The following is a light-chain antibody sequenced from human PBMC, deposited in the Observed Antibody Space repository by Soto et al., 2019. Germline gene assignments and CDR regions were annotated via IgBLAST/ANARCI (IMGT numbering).Light chain of an antibody. CDR3: QRYENSPIT. CDR1: QSITSSF. CDR2: GAS. Sequence: PGERASLSCGASQSITSSFLAWYQQKPGQAPRLLIYGASSRATGIPDRFSGTGSETDFTLTINRLEPEDFAVYYCQRYENSPITFGQGTRLEIK. V-gene: IGKV3-20*01. J-gene: IGKJ5*01.